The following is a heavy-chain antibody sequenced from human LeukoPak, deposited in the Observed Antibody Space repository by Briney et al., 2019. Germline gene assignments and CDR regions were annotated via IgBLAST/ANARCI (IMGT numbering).Heavy chain of an antibody. V-gene: IGHV4-30-4*01. D-gene: IGHD2-15*01. CDR3: ARYCSGGSCYSGDAFDI. J-gene: IGHJ3*02. CDR1: GGSISSGDYY. Sequence: SETLSLTCTVSGGSISSGDYYWGWIRQPPGRGLEWIEYIYYSGSTYYNPSVKSRVTITVNKAKNQFSLKLSSVTAADTAVYYCARYCSGGSCYSGDAFDIWGQGTMVTVSS. CDR2: IYYSGST.